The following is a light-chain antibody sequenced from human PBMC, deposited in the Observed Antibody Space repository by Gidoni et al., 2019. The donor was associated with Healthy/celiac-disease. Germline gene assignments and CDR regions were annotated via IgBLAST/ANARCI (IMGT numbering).Light chain of an antibody. J-gene: IGKJ4*01. CDR1: QGISSC. CDR2: AES. CDR3: QQLNSYPLT. Sequence: IKLPQSPSSLSASVGDRVTITCRASQGISSCFAWNQQKPGKAPKLLIYAESTLQSGVPSRFSGSGSGTDFTLTISSLHPEDFATYYCQQLNSYPLTFGGGTKVEIK. V-gene: IGKV1-9*01.